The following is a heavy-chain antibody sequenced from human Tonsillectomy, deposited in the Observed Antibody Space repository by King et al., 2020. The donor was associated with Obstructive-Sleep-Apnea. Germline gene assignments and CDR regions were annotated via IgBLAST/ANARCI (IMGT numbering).Heavy chain of an antibody. CDR1: GFTFSSYW. CDR3: GRDVNWNIYS. J-gene: IGHJ4*02. D-gene: IGHD1/OR15-1a*01. Sequence: VQLVESGGDLVQPGGSLRLSCAASGFTFSSYWMHWVRQTPGKGLVWVSRINPGGSGTNYADSVRGRFTISRDNAKNTLYLQMNSLRAEDTAVYYCGRDVNWNIYSWGQGALVTVSS. V-gene: IGHV3-74*01. CDR2: INPGGSGT.